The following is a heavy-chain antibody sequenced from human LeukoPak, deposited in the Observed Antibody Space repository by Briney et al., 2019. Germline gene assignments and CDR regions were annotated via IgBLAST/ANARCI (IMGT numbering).Heavy chain of an antibody. CDR3: AKDQGIQLWLKYFQH. V-gene: IGHV3-23*01. Sequence: PGGSLRLSCAASGFTFSSYAMSWVRQAPGKGPEWVSAISGSGGSTYYAASVKGRFTISRDNSKNTLYLQMNSLRAEDTAVYYCAKDQGIQLWLKYFQHWGQGTLVTVSS. D-gene: IGHD5-18*01. CDR2: ISGSGGST. J-gene: IGHJ1*01. CDR1: GFTFSSYA.